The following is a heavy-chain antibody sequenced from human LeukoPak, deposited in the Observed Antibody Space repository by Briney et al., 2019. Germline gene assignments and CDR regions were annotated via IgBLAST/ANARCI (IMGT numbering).Heavy chain of an antibody. J-gene: IGHJ4*02. CDR1: GYSITSGYF. CDR3: ARLTEIVVVPAADY. D-gene: IGHD2-2*01. Sequence: PSETLSLTCGVSGYSITSGYFCGWLRQPPGKGLEWIGSIYYSGSTYYNPSLKSRVTISVDTSKNQFSLKLSSVTAADTAVYYCARLTEIVVVPAADYWGQGTLVTVSS. V-gene: IGHV4-38-2*01. CDR2: IYYSGST.